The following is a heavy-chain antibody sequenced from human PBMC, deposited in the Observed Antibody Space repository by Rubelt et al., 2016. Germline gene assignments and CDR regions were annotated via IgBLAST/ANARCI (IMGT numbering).Heavy chain of an antibody. CDR3: ARATNWNYAFDI. V-gene: IGHV1-18*01. Sequence: QVQLVQSGAEVKKSGASVKVSCKASGYTFSKYGISWVRQAPGQGLEWMGWISVNSGDTKYAQKLQGRVTMTTDPSTSTAYIELTSLRSDDAAVYSCARATNWNYAFDIWGQGTMVTVSS. D-gene: IGHD1-7*01. CDR2: ISVNSGDT. CDR1: GYTFSKYG. J-gene: IGHJ3*02.